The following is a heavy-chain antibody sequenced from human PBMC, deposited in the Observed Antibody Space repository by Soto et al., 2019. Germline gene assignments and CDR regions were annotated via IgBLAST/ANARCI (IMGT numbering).Heavy chain of an antibody. V-gene: IGHV4-39*01. D-gene: IGHD3-3*01. CDR2: IYYSGST. CDR1: GGSISSSSYY. CDR3: AGSQYYDFWSGYFGVRWFDP. Sequence: SETLSLTCTVSGGSISSSSYYWGWIRQPPGKGLEWIGSIYYSGSTYYNPSLKSRVTISVDTSKNQFSLKLSSVTAADTAVYYCAGSQYYDFWSGYFGVRWFDPWGQGTLVTVSS. J-gene: IGHJ5*02.